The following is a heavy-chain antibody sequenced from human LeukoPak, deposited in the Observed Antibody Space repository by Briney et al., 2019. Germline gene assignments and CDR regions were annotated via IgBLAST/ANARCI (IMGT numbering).Heavy chain of an antibody. D-gene: IGHD3-16*01. CDR3: ARDSSAGGGNTFDY. CDR1: GFTFSRHW. V-gene: IGHV3-74*01. J-gene: IGHJ4*02. CDR2: ISPDGGTT. Sequence: GGSLRLSCAASGFTFSRHWMHWVRQVQGKGLVWVSSISPDGGTTNYADSVKGRFTISRDNAKNTLYLQMNSLRGDDTAVYYCARDSSAGGGNTFDYWGQGTLVTVSS.